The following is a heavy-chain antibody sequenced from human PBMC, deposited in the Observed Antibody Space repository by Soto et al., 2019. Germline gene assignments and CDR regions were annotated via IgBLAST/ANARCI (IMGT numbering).Heavy chain of an antibody. J-gene: IGHJ6*02. CDR2: ISYDGSNK. V-gene: IGHV3-30*03. Sequence: GGSLRLSCAASGFTFSSYGMHWVRQAPGKGLEWVAVISYDGSNKYYADSVKGRFTISRDNSKNTLYLQMNSLRAEDTAVYYCAIGMDVWGQGTTVTVSS. CDR1: GFTFSSYG. CDR3: AIGMDV.